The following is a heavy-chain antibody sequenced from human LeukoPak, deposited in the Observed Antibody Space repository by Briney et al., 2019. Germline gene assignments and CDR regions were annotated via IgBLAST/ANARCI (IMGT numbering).Heavy chain of an antibody. CDR1: GGSISSGGYY. CDR3: ARVYRGTYCSSTSCYNWFDP. D-gene: IGHD2-2*01. Sequence: PSQTLSLTRTVSGGSISSGGYYWGWIRQPPGKGLEWIGSIYYSGSTYYNPSLKSRVTISVDTSKNQFSLKLSSVTAADTAVYYCARVYRGTYCSSTSCYNWFDPWGQGTLVTVSS. CDR2: IYYSGST. V-gene: IGHV4-39*01. J-gene: IGHJ5*02.